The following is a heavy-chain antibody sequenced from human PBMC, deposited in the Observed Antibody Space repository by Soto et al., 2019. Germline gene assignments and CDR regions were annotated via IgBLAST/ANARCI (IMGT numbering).Heavy chain of an antibody. CDR3: ARDVVPAAMWFYYYYYYMDV. D-gene: IGHD2-2*01. CDR2: IKQDGSEK. Sequence: VQLVESGGGLVQPGGSLRLSCAASGFTFSSYWMSWVRQAPGKGLEWVANIKQDGSEKYYVDSVKGRFTISRDNAKNSLYLQMNSLRAEDTAVYYCARDVVPAAMWFYYYYYYMDVWGKGTTVTVSS. V-gene: IGHV3-7*01. J-gene: IGHJ6*03. CDR1: GFTFSSYW.